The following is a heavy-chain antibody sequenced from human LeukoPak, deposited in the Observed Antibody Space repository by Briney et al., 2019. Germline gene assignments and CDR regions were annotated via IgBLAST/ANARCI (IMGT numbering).Heavy chain of an antibody. J-gene: IGHJ5*02. V-gene: IGHV4-59*01. CDR2: IYYTGST. CDR3: ARGGTYNDILSFDP. Sequence: SETLSLTCTVSGGSISYYYWTWIRQSPGKGLEWIGQIYYTGSTYYNPSLKRRVTISVDTSRNQFSLTLTSVTAADTAVYHCARGGTYNDILSFDPWGQGTLVSVSS. CDR1: GGSISYYY. D-gene: IGHD3-9*01.